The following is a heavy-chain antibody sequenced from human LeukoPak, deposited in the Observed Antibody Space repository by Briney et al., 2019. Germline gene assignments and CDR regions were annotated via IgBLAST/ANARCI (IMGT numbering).Heavy chain of an antibody. CDR2: ITLDGSDS. Sequence: RGGSVRLSCAPSGFPFRSYRIAGVPHAPGGGLEGVATITLDGSDSYYVDSVKGRFTISRDNAKNSLYLQMNSLRDEDTAVYYCARESSGWSNDYWGQGTLVTVSS. CDR3: ARESSGWSNDY. CDR1: GFPFRSYR. J-gene: IGHJ4*02. V-gene: IGHV3-7*01. D-gene: IGHD6-19*01.